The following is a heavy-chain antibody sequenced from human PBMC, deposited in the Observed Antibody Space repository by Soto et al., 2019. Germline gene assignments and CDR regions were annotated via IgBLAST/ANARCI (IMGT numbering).Heavy chain of an antibody. CDR2: ISSSSSYI. Sequence: GGSLRLSCAASGFTFSSYSMNWVRQAPGKGLEWVSSISSSSSYIYYADSVKGRFTISRDNAKNSLYLQMNSLRAEDTAVYYCARSFSDTAMDPAYYYYYMDVWGKGTTVTVSS. CDR1: GFTFSSYS. D-gene: IGHD5-18*01. V-gene: IGHV3-21*01. J-gene: IGHJ6*03. CDR3: ARSFSDTAMDPAYYYYYMDV.